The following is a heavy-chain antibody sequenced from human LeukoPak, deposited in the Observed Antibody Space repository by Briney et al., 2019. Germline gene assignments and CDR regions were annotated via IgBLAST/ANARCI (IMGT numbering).Heavy chain of an antibody. D-gene: IGHD5-18*01. CDR1: GGSMSSYY. CDR3: ARDRRDTSMVWDY. CDR2: IYYSGNT. Sequence: SETLSLTRTVSGGSMSSYYWSWIRQPPGKGLEWIGYIYYSGNTNYNPSLKSRVTISVDTSKNQFSLKMKSVTAADTAVYYCARDRRDTSMVWDYWGQGTLVTVSS. V-gene: IGHV4-59*01. J-gene: IGHJ4*02.